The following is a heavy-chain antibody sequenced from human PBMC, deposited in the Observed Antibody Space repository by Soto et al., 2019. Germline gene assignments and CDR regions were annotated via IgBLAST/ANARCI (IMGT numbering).Heavy chain of an antibody. V-gene: IGHV3-30*18. J-gene: IGHJ6*02. D-gene: IGHD6-19*01. CDR1: GFTFSSYG. CDR3: AKDNTYSSGWRDYYYYGMDV. Sequence: GGSLRLSCAASGFTFSSYGMHWVRQAPGKGLEWVAVISYDGSNKYYADSVKGRFTISRDNSKNTLYLQMNSLRAEDTAVYYCAKDNTYSSGWRDYYYYGMDVWGQGTTVTVS. CDR2: ISYDGSNK.